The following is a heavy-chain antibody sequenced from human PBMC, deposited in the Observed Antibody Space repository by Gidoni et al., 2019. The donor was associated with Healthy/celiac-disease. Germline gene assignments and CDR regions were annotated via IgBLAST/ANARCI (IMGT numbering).Heavy chain of an antibody. CDR3: ARARAAAGNIVGY. CDR2: INPNSGGT. J-gene: IGHJ4*02. CDR1: GYTFTGYY. Sequence: QVQLVQSGAEVKKPGASVKVSCTASGYTFTGYYLHWVRQAPGQGLEWMGCINPNSGGTNYEQKFQGRVTMTRDTSISTAYMELSRLRSDDTAVYYCARARAAAGNIVGYWGQGTLVTVSS. V-gene: IGHV1-2*02. D-gene: IGHD6-13*01.